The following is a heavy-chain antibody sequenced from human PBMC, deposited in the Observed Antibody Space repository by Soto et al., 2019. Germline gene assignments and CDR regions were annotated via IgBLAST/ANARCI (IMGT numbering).Heavy chain of an antibody. CDR2: IDPSDSFT. Sequence: ECLKISCPGSVDIFTSYWITWVRQMPGKGLEWMGTIDPSDSFTNYSPSFQGHITISADKSITTAYLHWTRLKASDSAIYYCASPAEYSSSSLDFWGQGTLVTVSA. D-gene: IGHD6-6*01. V-gene: IGHV5-10-1*01. CDR1: VDIFTSYW. CDR3: ASPAEYSSSSLDF. J-gene: IGHJ4*02.